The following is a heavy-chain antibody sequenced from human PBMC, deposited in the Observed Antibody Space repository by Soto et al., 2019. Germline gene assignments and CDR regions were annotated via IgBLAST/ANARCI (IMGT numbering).Heavy chain of an antibody. Sequence: ASVKVSCKASGGTFSSYAISWVRQAPGQGLEWMGGIIPIFGTANYAQKFQGRVTITADESTSTAYMELSSLRSEDTAVYYCSSTQKTTKGSYYGMDVWGQGTTVNVSS. CDR1: GGTFSSYA. J-gene: IGHJ6*02. CDR3: SSTQKTTKGSYYGMDV. CDR2: IIPIFGTA. D-gene: IGHD4-17*01. V-gene: IGHV1-69*13.